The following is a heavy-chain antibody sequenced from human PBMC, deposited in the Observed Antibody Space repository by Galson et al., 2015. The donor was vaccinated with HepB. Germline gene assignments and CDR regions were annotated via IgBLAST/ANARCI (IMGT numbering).Heavy chain of an antibody. CDR3: AKAPLHDIVILWLDP. V-gene: IGHV3-23*01. Sequence: SLRLSCAASGFTFSDYAMTWVRQAPGKGLEWVSSVSGSGGSTYYADSVRGRFTISRDNSKNTVYLQMSSLRVEDTAIYYCAKAPLHDIVILWLDPWGQGTLVTVSS. CDR1: GFTFSDYA. D-gene: IGHD2-15*01. J-gene: IGHJ5*02. CDR2: VSGSGGST.